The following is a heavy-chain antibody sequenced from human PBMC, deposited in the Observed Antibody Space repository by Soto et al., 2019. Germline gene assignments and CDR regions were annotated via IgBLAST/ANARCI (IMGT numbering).Heavy chain of an antibody. CDR2: IKSKTDGGTT. CDR1: GFTFSNAW. CDR3: TTDLIAARPGGWYYFDY. Sequence: EVQLLESGGGLVQPGGSLRLSCAASGFTFSNAWMSWVRQAPGKGLEWVGRIKSKTDGGTTDYAAPVKGRFTISRDDSKNTLYLQMNSLKTEDTAVYYCTTDLIAARPGGWYYFDYWGQGTLVTVSS. D-gene: IGHD6-6*01. V-gene: IGHV3-15*01. J-gene: IGHJ4*02.